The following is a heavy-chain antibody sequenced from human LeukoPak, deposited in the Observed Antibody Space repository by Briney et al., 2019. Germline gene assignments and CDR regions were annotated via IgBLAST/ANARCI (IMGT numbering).Heavy chain of an antibody. CDR1: GYTFTGYY. CDR3: ARDRDGMVNWFDP. J-gene: IGHJ5*02. Sequence: ASVKVSCKASGYTFTGYYMHWVRQAPGQGLEWMGWINPNSGGTNYAQKFQGRVTMTRGTSISTAYMELSRLRSDDTAVYYCARDRDGMVNWFDPWGQGTLVTVSS. D-gene: IGHD1-26*01. V-gene: IGHV1-2*02. CDR2: INPNSGGT.